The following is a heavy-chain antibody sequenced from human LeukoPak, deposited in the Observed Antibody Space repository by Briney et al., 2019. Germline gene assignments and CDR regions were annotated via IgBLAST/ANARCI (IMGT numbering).Heavy chain of an antibody. Sequence: GGSLRLSCAASGFTFSSYAMSWVRQAPGKGLEWVSAISGSGGSTYYAGSVKGRFTISRDNSKNTLYLQMNSLRAEDTAVYYCAKGDYYDSSGYFPLCAFDIWGQGTMVTVSS. CDR2: ISGSGGST. J-gene: IGHJ3*02. CDR3: AKGDYYDSSGYFPLCAFDI. V-gene: IGHV3-23*01. CDR1: GFTFSSYA. D-gene: IGHD3-22*01.